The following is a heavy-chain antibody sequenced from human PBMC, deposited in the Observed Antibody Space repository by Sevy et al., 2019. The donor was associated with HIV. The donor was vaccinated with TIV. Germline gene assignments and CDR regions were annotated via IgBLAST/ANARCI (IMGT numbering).Heavy chain of an antibody. CDR3: AREGPRIAQFDY. CDR1: GGSVSSSSYY. V-gene: IGHV4-39*02. Sequence: SETLSLTCTVSGGSVSSSSYYWGWIRQPPGKGLDWIGSIYYSGSTYYNPSLQSRVTISVDTSKNQFSLKVRSVTAADTAVYYCAREGPRIAQFDYWGQGALVTVSS. D-gene: IGHD6-13*01. CDR2: IYYSGST. J-gene: IGHJ4*02.